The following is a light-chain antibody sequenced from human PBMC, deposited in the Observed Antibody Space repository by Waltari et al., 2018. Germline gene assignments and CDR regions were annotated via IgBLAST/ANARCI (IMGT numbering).Light chain of an antibody. V-gene: IGLV2-14*02. CDR3: QSYDSSLSGYV. Sequence: QSALTQPASVSGSPGQSITISCTGASSDFGSYNLVSWYQQHPGKAPKVMIYEVTKRPSGVSDRFSGSKSGTSASLAITGLQAEDEADYYCQSYDSSLSGYVFGTGTKVTVL. CDR2: EVT. CDR1: SSDFGSYNL. J-gene: IGLJ1*01.